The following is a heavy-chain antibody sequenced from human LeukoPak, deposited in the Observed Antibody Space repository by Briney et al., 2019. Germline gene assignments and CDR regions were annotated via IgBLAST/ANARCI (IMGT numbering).Heavy chain of an antibody. J-gene: IGHJ6*02. D-gene: IGHD1-14*01. Sequence: ASVKVSRKASAYTFTNYDIHWVRQATGQGLEWMGWMNPNSGNTGYAQKFLGRVTMTRNTSISTAYMELSSLRSEDTAVYYCARGRWGTSYYGMDVWGQGTTVSVSS. CDR3: ARGRWGTSYYGMDV. V-gene: IGHV1-8*01. CDR2: MNPNSGNT. CDR1: AYTFTNYD.